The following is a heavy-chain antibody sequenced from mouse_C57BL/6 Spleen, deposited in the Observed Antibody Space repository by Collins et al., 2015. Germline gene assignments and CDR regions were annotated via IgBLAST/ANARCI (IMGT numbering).Heavy chain of an antibody. V-gene: IGHV1-72*01. CDR3: ARGRRFRWYFDV. CDR1: GYTFTSYW. Sequence: QVQLQQSGAELVKPGASVKISCKASGYTFTSYWMHWVKQRPGRGLEWIGRIDPSSGGTKYNETFKSKATLTVDKPSSTAYMQLSSLTSEDSAVYYCARGRRFRWYFDVWGTGTTVTVSS. J-gene: IGHJ1*03. CDR2: IDPSSGGT.